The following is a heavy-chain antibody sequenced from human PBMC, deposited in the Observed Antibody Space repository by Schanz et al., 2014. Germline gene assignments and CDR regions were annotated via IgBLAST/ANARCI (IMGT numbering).Heavy chain of an antibody. CDR2: ISYSGVT. D-gene: IGHD3-16*01. J-gene: IGHJ4*02. Sequence: QVQLQESGPGLVKPSQTLSLTCTVSGDSISSGGYYWSWIRQHPGKGLEWIGYISYSGVTYYNPSLKSRVTISMHTSKNQFSLKLSSVTAADTAMYYCARGLRPFAEVSAYWGQGTLVTVSS. CDR3: ARGLRPFAEVSAY. CDR1: GDSISSGGYY. V-gene: IGHV4-31*03.